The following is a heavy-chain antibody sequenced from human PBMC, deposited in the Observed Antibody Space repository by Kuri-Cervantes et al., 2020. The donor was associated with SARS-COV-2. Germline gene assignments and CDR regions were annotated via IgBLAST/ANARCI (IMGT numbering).Heavy chain of an antibody. CDR3: ARKWELDYYYYGMDV. J-gene: IGHJ6*02. CDR2: ISAYNGNT. V-gene: IGHV1-18*04. Sequence: ASVKVSCKASGYTFTSYSISWVRQAPGQGLEWMGWISAYNGNTNYAQKLQGRVTMTTDTSTSTTYMELRSLRSDDTAVYYCARKWELDYYYYGMDVWGQGTTVTVSS. D-gene: IGHD1-26*01. CDR1: GYTFTSYS.